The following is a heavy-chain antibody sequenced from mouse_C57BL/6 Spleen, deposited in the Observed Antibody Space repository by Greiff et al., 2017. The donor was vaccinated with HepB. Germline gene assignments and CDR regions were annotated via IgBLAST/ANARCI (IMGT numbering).Heavy chain of an antibody. CDR1: GYTFTSYW. CDR2: IDPSDSET. J-gene: IGHJ2*01. CDR3: ARNYSSSYYFDY. Sequence: QVQLKQPGAELVRPGSSVKLSCKASGYTFTSYWMHWVKQRPIQGLEWIGNIDPSDSETHYNQKFKDKATLTVDKSSSTAYMQLSSLTSEDSAVYYCARNYSSSYYFDYWGQGTTLTVAS. V-gene: IGHV1-52*01. D-gene: IGHD1-1*01.